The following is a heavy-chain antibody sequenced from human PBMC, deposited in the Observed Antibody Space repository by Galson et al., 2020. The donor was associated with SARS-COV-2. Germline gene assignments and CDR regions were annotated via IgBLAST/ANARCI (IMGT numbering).Heavy chain of an antibody. CDR3: AAPDCSSTSCSDAFDI. CDR2: IVVGSGNT. D-gene: IGHD2-2*01. J-gene: IGHJ3*02. Sequence: ASVKVSCKASGFTFTSSAMQWVRQARGQRLEWIGWIVVGSGNTNYAQKFQERVTITRDMSTSTAYMELSSLRSEDTDVYYCAAPDCSSTSCSDAFDIWGQGTMVTVSS. CDR1: GFTFTSSA. V-gene: IGHV1-58*02.